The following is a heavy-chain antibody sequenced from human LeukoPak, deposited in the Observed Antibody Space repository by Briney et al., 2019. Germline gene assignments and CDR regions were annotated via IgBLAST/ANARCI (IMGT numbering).Heavy chain of an antibody. J-gene: IGHJ4*02. CDR3: AIDPNWGTHS. D-gene: IGHD7-27*01. V-gene: IGHV3-23*01. CDR1: GFTFSTYT. CDR2: IGSSGGGI. Sequence: PGGSLRLSCAASGFTFSTYTMYWVRHPLGKRLEWISIIGSSGGGIHYADSVKGRSTISRDNSKNALYLQMNSLRVEDTAVYYCAIDPNWGTHSWGQGVLVTVSS.